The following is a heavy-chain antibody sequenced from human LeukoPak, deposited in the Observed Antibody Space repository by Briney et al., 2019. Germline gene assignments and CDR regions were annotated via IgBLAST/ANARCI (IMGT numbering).Heavy chain of an antibody. V-gene: IGHV2-70*04. Sequence: EWLARIDWDDNKFYNTSLKTRLTISKDTSKNRVVLTMTDVDPVDTATYYCARTVAGRTFDYWGQGTLVTVSS. J-gene: IGHJ4*02. CDR3: ARTVAGRTFDY. CDR2: IDWDDNK. D-gene: IGHD6-19*01.